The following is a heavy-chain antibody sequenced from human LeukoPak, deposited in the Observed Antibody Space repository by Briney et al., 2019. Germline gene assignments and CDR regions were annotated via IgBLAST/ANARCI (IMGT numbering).Heavy chain of an antibody. V-gene: IGHV1-18*01. J-gene: IGHJ4*02. Sequence: GASVKVSCKASGYTFTSYGISWVRQAPGQGLEWMGWISAYNGNTNYAQKFQGRVTMTTDTSTSTAYMELRSLRSDDTAVYYCARRVYYGDYGENFDYWGQGALVTVSS. CDR1: GYTFTSYG. CDR3: ARRVYYGDYGENFDY. D-gene: IGHD4-17*01. CDR2: ISAYNGNT.